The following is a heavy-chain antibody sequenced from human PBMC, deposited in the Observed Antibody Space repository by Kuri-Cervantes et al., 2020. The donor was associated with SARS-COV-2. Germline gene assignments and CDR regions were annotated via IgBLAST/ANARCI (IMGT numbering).Heavy chain of an antibody. V-gene: IGHV1-2*02. D-gene: IGHD6-19*01. CDR1: GYTFTGYY. Sequence: ASVKVSCKASGYTFTGYYMHWVRRAPGQGLEWMGWINPNSGGTNYAQKFQGRVTMTRDTSISTAYMELSRLRSDDTAVYYCARVPVGGYLKSYFDYWGQGTLVTVSS. J-gene: IGHJ4*02. CDR3: ARVPVGGYLKSYFDY. CDR2: INPNSGGT.